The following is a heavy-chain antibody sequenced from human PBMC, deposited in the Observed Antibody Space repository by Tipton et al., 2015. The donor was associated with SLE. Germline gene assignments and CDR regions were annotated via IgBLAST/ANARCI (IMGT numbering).Heavy chain of an antibody. Sequence: TLSLTCAVSCYSVSSGSYWGWVRQPPGKGLEWIGSMYNSGNTFYNPSLKSRVTISLDMSKNQFSLKLSSVTAADTAVYYCATSFIYSDWGAFHIWGQGTMVTVSS. CDR2: MYNSGNT. J-gene: IGHJ3*02. CDR1: CYSVSSGSY. V-gene: IGHV4-38-2*01. D-gene: IGHD4-11*01. CDR3: ATSFIYSDWGAFHI.